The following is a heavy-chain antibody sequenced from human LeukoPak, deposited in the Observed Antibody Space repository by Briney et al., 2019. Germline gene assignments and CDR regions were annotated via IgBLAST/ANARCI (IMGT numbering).Heavy chain of an antibody. Sequence: ASVKVSCTASVYTFSIFYMHWVRQAPGQGLECMGTINPSGCSTSYAQKFQGRVTMTRDTSTSTVYMELSSLRSENTAVYYCARSDSSGYYDGEDAFDIWGQGTMVTVSS. CDR1: VYTFSIFY. V-gene: IGHV1-46*01. D-gene: IGHD3-22*01. J-gene: IGHJ3*02. CDR3: ARSDSSGYYDGEDAFDI. CDR2: INPSGCST.